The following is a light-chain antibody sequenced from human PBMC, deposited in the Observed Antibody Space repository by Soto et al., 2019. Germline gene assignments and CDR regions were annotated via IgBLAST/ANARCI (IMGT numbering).Light chain of an antibody. CDR1: QSVSSSY. Sequence: EIVLTQSPGTLSLSPGERATLSCRASQSVSSSYLAWYQQKPGQAPRLLIYATSTRATGIPDRFSGSGSGTDFTLTISRLEPEDFAVYYCQQYGNLPQKTFGQGTKVEIK. J-gene: IGKJ1*01. CDR2: ATS. CDR3: QQYGNLPQKT. V-gene: IGKV3-20*01.